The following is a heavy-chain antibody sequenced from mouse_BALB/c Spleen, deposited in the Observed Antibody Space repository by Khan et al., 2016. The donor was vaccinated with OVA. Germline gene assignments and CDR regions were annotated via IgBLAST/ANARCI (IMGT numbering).Heavy chain of an antibody. CDR2: INSTNGSS. V-gene: IGHV1S81*02. CDR1: GYTITYYW. Sequence: QVQLQQPGAELVKPAHSVKLTCKASGYTITYYWRHWVKQRPGQGLEWIGEINSTNGSSNYNEKHKNKSMLTVDKSSSTDHMQLSRLTSEVSAVTSCERLYCSWFADWGQGTLVTVSA. CDR3: ERLYCSWFAD. J-gene: IGHJ3*01. D-gene: IGHD2-1*01.